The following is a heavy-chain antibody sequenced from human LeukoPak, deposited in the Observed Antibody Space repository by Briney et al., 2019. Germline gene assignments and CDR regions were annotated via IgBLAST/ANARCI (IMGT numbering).Heavy chain of an antibody. CDR3: ARVRHYGSGSIDY. D-gene: IGHD3-10*01. Sequence: GGSLRLSCAASGFTFSSYSMNWVRQAPGKGLEWVSSISSSSSYIYYADSVKGRFTISRDNAKNSLYLQMNSLRAEDTAVYYWARVRHYGSGSIDYWGQGTLVTVSS. J-gene: IGHJ4*02. CDR1: GFTFSSYS. V-gene: IGHV3-21*01. CDR2: ISSSSSYI.